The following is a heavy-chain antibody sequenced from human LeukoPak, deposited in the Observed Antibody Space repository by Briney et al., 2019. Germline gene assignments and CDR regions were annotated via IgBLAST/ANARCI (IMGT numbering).Heavy chain of an antibody. V-gene: IGHV3-11*01. J-gene: IGHJ6*03. CDR3: ARSPYAGKLELYYYMDV. CDR2: ISSSGSTI. D-gene: IGHD1-14*01. CDR1: GFTFSDYY. Sequence: GGSLRLSCAASGFTFSDYYMSWIRQAPGKGLEWVSYISSSGSTIYYADSVKGRFTISRDNAKNSLYLQMNSLRAEDTAVYYCARSPYAGKLELYYYMDVWGKGTTVTVSS.